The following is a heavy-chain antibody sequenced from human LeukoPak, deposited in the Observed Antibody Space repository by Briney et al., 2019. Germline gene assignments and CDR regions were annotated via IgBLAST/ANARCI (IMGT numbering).Heavy chain of an antibody. J-gene: IGHJ3*02. CDR3: ARGVTGDLAFDI. D-gene: IGHD7-27*01. V-gene: IGHV4-39*01. Sequence: SETLSLTCTVSGGSISSSSYYWGWIRQPPGKGLEWIGSIYYSGSTYYNPSLKSRVTISVDTSKNQFSLKLSSVTAADTAVYYCARGVTGDLAFDIWGQGTMVTVSS. CDR2: IYYSGST. CDR1: GGSISSSSYY.